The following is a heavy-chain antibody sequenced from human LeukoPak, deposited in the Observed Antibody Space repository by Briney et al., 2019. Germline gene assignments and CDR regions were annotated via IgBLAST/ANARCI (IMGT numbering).Heavy chain of an antibody. Sequence: GASVKVSCKASGYTFTSYYIHWVRQAPGQGLEWMGIINPSGGSTIYAQRFQGRVTITRDMSTSTVYMELSSLRSEDTAVYHCARDGSSSGWFDRWGQGTLVTVSS. V-gene: IGHV1-46*01. D-gene: IGHD6-6*01. CDR2: INPSGGST. J-gene: IGHJ5*02. CDR1: GYTFTSYY. CDR3: ARDGSSSGWFDR.